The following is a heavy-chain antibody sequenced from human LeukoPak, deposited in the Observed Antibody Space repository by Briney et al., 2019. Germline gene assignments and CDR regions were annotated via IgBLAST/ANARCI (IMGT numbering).Heavy chain of an antibody. CDR1: GGSIRISSDY. V-gene: IGHV4-39*02. CDR3: ARDSCGVDCNPCTTPY. J-gene: IGHJ4*02. CDR2: IYYSGTT. D-gene: IGHD2-21*02. Sequence: SETLSLTCTVSGGSIRISSDYWGWIRQPPGKGLEWIGDIYYSGTTNYNPSLKSRVTMSVDTSKNQFSLKLNSATAADTAVYYCARDSCGVDCNPCTTPYSSQGTLVTVSS.